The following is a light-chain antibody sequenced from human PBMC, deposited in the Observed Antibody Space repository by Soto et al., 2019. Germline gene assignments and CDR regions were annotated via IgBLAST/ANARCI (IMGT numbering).Light chain of an antibody. CDR1: SSNIGNNY. V-gene: IGLV1-51*01. Sequence: QSVLTQPPSVSAAPGQKVTISCSGSSSNIGNNYVSWYQQVPGTAPKLLIYDNNKRPSGIPDRFSGSKSGTSATLGITGLQTGDEADYYCETWDSSLSAVVFGGGTKVTVL. J-gene: IGLJ3*02. CDR2: DNN. CDR3: ETWDSSLSAVV.